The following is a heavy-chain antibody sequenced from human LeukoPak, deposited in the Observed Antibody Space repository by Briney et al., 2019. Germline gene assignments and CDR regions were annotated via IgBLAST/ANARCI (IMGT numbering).Heavy chain of an antibody. Sequence: GGSLRLSCAASGFTFSNYAMHWVRQAPGKGLEWVAVISYDGSNKYYTDSVKGRFTISRDNSKNTLYLQVNSLRADDTAVYHCARDITLVRGVINFYAMAVWGQGTTVTVSS. J-gene: IGHJ6*02. D-gene: IGHD3-10*01. CDR1: GFTFSNYA. CDR3: ARDITLVRGVINFYAMAV. V-gene: IGHV3-30*04. CDR2: ISYDGSNK.